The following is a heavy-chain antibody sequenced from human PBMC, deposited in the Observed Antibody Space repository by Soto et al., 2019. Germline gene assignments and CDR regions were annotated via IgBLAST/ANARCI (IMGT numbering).Heavy chain of an antibody. CDR2: VYYSGST. V-gene: IGHV4-30-4*08. D-gene: IGHD3-10*01. CDR1: RVSINSAVYY. CDR3: AGPFGELLSIDY. Sequence: PSETLSLTCTVCRVSINSAVYYWCWIRQHPGKGLEWIGYVYYSGSTYYNPSLRSRVIISADTSKNQFSLELSSVTAADTAVYYCAGPFGELLSIDYWGQGTLVTVSS. J-gene: IGHJ4*02.